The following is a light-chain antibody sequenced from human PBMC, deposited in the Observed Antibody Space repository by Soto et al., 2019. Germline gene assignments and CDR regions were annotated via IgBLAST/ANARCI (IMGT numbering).Light chain of an antibody. CDR2: DAS. CDR3: QQRNVWPPIT. J-gene: IGKJ5*01. V-gene: IGKV3-11*01. CDR1: QSVLTS. Sequence: EVVLTQSPATLSLSPGERATLSCSSSQSVLTSLAWYQHKPGQAPRLVIYDASLRANGVPARFGGSGSGTDFTLTINSLEPEDFAVYYCQQRNVWPPITFGQGTRLEIK.